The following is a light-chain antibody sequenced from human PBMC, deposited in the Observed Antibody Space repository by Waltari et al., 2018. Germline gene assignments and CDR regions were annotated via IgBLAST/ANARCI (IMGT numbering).Light chain of an antibody. CDR3: LQYNNWPYT. CDR2: GPS. Sequence: EIEMTQSPASLSVSPGETAILTCRASQNIGTSLSWFQLRPGRAPRHLIYGPSTRATGIPARFSASGSGTEFSLTISSLQSDDFAVYYCLQYNNWPYTFGQGTRLEIK. CDR1: QNIGTS. V-gene: IGKV3-15*01. J-gene: IGKJ2*01.